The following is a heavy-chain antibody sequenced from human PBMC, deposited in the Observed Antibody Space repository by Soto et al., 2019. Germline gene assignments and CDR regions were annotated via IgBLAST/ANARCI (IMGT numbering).Heavy chain of an antibody. J-gene: IGHJ5*02. CDR1: GYRFTTYW. D-gene: IGHD1-7*01. CDR2: IDPRDSYT. V-gene: IGHV5-10-1*01. Sequence: GESLKVSWEAVGYRFTTYWISWVRQMPGKGLEWMGAIDPRDSYTKYSPSFQGHVTISVDKSISTAYLQWNSLKASDTAIYYCEREKSDLELFNWLDPWGQGTLVTVS. CDR3: EREKSDLELFNWLDP.